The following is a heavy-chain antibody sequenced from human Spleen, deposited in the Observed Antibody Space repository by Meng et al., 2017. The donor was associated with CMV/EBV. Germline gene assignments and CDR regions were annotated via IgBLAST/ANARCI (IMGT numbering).Heavy chain of an antibody. CDR2: IYPGDSDT. CDR3: VRHAAESVYCSGGRCYPDY. Sequence: GESLKISCKASGYSFANYWIGWVRQMPGKSLEWMGIIYPGDSDTTYSPSFQGQVTISADKSITTAYLQWSSLKASDTAMYYCVRHAAESVYCSGGRCYPDYWGQGTLVTVSS. J-gene: IGHJ4*02. D-gene: IGHD2-15*01. V-gene: IGHV5-51*01. CDR1: GYSFANYW.